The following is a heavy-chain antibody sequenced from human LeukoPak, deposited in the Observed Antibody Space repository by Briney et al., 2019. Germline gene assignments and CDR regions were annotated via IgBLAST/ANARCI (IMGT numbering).Heavy chain of an antibody. V-gene: IGHV4-34*01. Sequence: SETLSLTCAVYGGSFSGYYWSWIRQPPGQGLEWIGEINHSGSTNYNPSLKSRVTISVDTSKNQFSLKLSSVTAADTAVYYCARGLEGMDVWGKGTTVTVSS. J-gene: IGHJ6*03. CDR1: GGSFSGYY. CDR2: INHSGST. CDR3: ARGLEGMDV. D-gene: IGHD1-1*01.